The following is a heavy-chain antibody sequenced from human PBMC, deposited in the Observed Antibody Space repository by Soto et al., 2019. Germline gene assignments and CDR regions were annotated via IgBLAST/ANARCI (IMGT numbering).Heavy chain of an antibody. V-gene: IGHV3-30-3*01. D-gene: IGHD1-20*01. CDR1: GFTFSSYA. Sequence: QVQLVESGGGVVQPGRSLRLSCAASGFTFSSYAMYWVRQAPGKGLEWVAVISYDGSNKYYADSVKGRFTISRDNSKNTLYLQMNSLRAEDTAGYYCSRDFYKAWDCWGQGTLVTVSS. CDR3: SRDFYKAWDC. CDR2: ISYDGSNK. J-gene: IGHJ4*02.